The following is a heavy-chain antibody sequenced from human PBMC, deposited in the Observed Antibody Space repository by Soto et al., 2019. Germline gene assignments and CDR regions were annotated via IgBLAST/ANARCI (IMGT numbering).Heavy chain of an antibody. CDR3: ARESSVVGATKGALGY. D-gene: IGHD1-26*01. Sequence: QVQLQESGPGLVKPSETLSLTCTVSGGSSSPYYWSWIRQPPGKGLEWLGDVYYSVSANYNPSLKSRITISVDTSKKQFALKLNSVTAADTAVYFCARESSVVGATKGALGYWGQGTLVTVSS. CDR2: VYYSVSA. V-gene: IGHV4-59*01. J-gene: IGHJ4*02. CDR1: GGSSSPYY.